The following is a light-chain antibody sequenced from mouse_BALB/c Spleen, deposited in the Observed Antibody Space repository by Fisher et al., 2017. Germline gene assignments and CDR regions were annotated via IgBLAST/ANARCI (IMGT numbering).Light chain of an antibody. Sequence: IVLTQSPAIMSASPGEKVTLTCSASSSVSSSYLYWYQQKPGSSPKLWIYSTSNLASGVPARFSGSGSGTSFSFTINSMEAEDVATYYCQQRSSYPLTFGAGTKLELK. CDR3: QQRSSYPLT. J-gene: IGKJ5*01. CDR2: STS. V-gene: IGKV4-79*01. CDR1: SSVSSSY.